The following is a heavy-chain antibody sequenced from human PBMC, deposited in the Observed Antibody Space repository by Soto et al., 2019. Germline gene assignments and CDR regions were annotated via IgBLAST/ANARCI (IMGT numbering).Heavy chain of an antibody. Sequence: SQTLSLTCAISGYSVSGNSAAWTWIRRSPSRGREWLGRTYYRSRWYNDYAVSVKSRITVTPDTSKNQVSLHLNSVTPEDTAVYSCAREFPYYVSRGSLIEYWGRRALVTGSS. V-gene: IGHV6-1*01. CDR2: TYYRSRWYN. CDR1: GYSVSGNSAA. CDR3: AREFPYYVSRGSLIEY. J-gene: IGHJ4*02. D-gene: IGHD3-16*01.